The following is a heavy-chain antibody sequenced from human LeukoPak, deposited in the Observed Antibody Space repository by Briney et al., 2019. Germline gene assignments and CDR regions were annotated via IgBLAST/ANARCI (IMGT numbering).Heavy chain of an antibody. Sequence: SETLSLTCTVSGGSISSYYWTWIRQPAGKGLEWIGRIYTSGSTDFSPSLKSRVTMSVDTSKNQFSLKLTSVTAADTAVYFCAIYDSSGAYFQHWGQGTLVTVSS. CDR2: IYTSGST. J-gene: IGHJ1*01. CDR1: GGSISSYY. CDR3: AIYDSSGAYFQH. D-gene: IGHD3-22*01. V-gene: IGHV4-4*07.